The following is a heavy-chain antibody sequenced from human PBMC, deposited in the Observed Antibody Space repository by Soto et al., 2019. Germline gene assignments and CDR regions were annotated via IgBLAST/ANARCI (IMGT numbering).Heavy chain of an antibody. CDR3: ARDFLYCISTSCYGYYYYGMDV. CDR1: GGSFSIYT. D-gene: IGHD2-2*01. Sequence: GASVKVSCKAAGGSFSIYTVFWVRQAPGQGLEWMGRIIPMFDIANYAQKFQGRVTITADESTSTAYMELSSLRSEDTAVYYCARDFLYCISTSCYGYYYYGMDVCGQGTTVTVS. J-gene: IGHJ6*02. CDR2: IIPMFDIA. V-gene: IGHV1-69*13.